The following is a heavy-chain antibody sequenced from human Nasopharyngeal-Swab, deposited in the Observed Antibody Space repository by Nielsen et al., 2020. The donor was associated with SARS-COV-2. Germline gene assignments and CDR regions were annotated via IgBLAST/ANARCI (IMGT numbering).Heavy chain of an antibody. CDR2: IYSGGST. CDR1: GFTVSSNY. D-gene: IGHD6-19*01. CDR3: ARSVAGTWGGNYYYYGMDV. V-gene: IGHV3-53*01. Sequence: GESLKISCAASGFTVSSNYMSWVRQAPGKGLEWVSIIYSGGSTYYADSVKGRFTISRDNSKNTLYLQMSGLRAEDTAVYYCARSVAGTWGGNYYYYGMDVWGQGTTATVSS. J-gene: IGHJ6*02.